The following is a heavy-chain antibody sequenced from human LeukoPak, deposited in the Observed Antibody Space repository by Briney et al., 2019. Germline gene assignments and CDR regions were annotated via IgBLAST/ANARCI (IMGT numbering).Heavy chain of an antibody. CDR1: GYSFTNYW. V-gene: IGHV5-51*01. CDR2: IYPGDSDT. J-gene: IGHJ3*01. Sequence: GESLKISCKGSGYSFTNYWIGWVRQMPGKGLEWMGIIYPGDSDTRYSPSFQGQVTISADKSISTAYLQSSLKASDTAMYYCARSGSLGTFDLWGQGTMVTVSS. D-gene: IGHD1-26*01. CDR3: ARSGSLGTFDL.